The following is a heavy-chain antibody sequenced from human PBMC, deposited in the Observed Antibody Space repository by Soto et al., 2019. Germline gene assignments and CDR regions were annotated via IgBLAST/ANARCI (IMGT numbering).Heavy chain of an antibody. V-gene: IGHV3-23*01. Sequence: EVQMLESGGGLVQPGGSLRLSCAASGFPFSNYAMAWVRQAPGKGLEWVSAISGTTGHAFYADSVKDRFTISRDNSKKTLYLQMDSLRAEDTAVYHCARDPSEYIWGSYLRYYEYWGQGTLVTASS. CDR3: ARDPSEYIWGSYLRYYEY. J-gene: IGHJ4*02. CDR1: GFPFSNYA. CDR2: ISGTTGHA. D-gene: IGHD3-16*01.